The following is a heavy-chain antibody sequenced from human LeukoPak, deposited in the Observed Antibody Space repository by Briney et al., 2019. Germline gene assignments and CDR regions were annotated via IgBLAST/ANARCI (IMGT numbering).Heavy chain of an antibody. CDR3: ARSPAYYYMDV. Sequence: GGSLRLSCEASGFTFSNYVIHWVRQAPGKGLEWLAVISYDGVNKYYADSVKGRFTISRDQSKTTVDLQMDSLGGADTAVYYCARSPAYYYMDVWGKGTTVTVSS. CDR1: GFTFSNYV. CDR2: ISYDGVNK. V-gene: IGHV3-30-3*01. J-gene: IGHJ6*03.